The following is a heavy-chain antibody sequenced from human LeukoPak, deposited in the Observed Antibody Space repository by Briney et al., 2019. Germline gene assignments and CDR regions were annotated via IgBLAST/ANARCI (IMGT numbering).Heavy chain of an antibody. Sequence: ASVKVSCKASGYTFTGYYIHWVRQAPGQGLEWMGWINPNSGDTKYAQKFQDRVTMTRDTSISTAYMELSRLGSDDTAIYYCANNWAGDSGYWGQGTLVTVSS. CDR2: INPNSGDT. V-gene: IGHV1-2*02. J-gene: IGHJ4*02. CDR3: ANNWAGDSGY. CDR1: GYTFTGYY. D-gene: IGHD4-17*01.